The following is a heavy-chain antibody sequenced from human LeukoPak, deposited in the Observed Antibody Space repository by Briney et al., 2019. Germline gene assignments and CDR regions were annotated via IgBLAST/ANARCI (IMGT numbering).Heavy chain of an antibody. D-gene: IGHD3-3*01. Sequence: GGSLRLSCAASGFTFSSYSTNWVRQAPGKGLEWVSSISSSSSYIYYADSVKGRFTISRDNAKNSLYLQMNSLRAEDTAVYYCARYVLDYDFWSGYPDYSDYWGQGTLVTVSS. CDR3: ARYVLDYDFWSGYPDYSDY. V-gene: IGHV3-21*01. CDR2: ISSSSSYI. J-gene: IGHJ4*02. CDR1: GFTFSSYS.